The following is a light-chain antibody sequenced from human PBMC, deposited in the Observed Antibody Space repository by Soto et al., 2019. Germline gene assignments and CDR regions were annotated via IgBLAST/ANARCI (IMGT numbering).Light chain of an antibody. J-gene: IGKJ4*01. CDR1: QSISSSY. CDR2: RAS. V-gene: IGKV3-20*01. Sequence: EIVLTQSPGTLSLSPGERATLSCRASQSISSSYFAWYQQKPGQAPRLLIYRASNRATGIPDRFSGSGSGTDFTLTISRLEPEDSAVYYCQQYGNSPSLTFGGGTKVEI. CDR3: QQYGNSPSLT.